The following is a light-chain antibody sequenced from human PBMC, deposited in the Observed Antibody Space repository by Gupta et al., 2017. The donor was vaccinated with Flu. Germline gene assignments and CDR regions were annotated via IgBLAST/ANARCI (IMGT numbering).Light chain of an antibody. CDR3: QQRSNWPCT. Sequence: EIVLTQSPATLSLSPGERATLSCRASQSVSSYLAWYQHKPGQAPRLLIYDASNRSTDIPARFSGSGSVTEFTLTISSLAPQDFAVYYCQQRSNWPCTFGQGTKVDIK. J-gene: IGKJ2*02. CDR2: DAS. CDR1: QSVSSY. V-gene: IGKV3-11*01.